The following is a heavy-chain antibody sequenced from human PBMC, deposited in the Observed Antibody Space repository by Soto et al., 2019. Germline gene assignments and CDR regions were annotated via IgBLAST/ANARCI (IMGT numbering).Heavy chain of an antibody. Sequence: GGSLRLSCAASGFTFSSYAMHWVRQAPGKGLEWVAVISYDGSNKYYADSVKGRFTISRDNSKNTLSLQMNSLRAEDTAVYYCARDREMATYTPAYWGQGTLVTVSS. J-gene: IGHJ4*02. CDR1: GFTFSSYA. D-gene: IGHD2-2*02. V-gene: IGHV3-30-3*01. CDR3: ARDREMATYTPAY. CDR2: ISYDGSNK.